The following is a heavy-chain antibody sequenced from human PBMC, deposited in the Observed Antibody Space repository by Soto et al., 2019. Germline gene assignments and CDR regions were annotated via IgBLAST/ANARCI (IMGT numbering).Heavy chain of an antibody. CDR1: RFTFSSYS. J-gene: IGHJ5*02. V-gene: IGHV3-23*01. Sequence: EVQLLESGGGLVQPGGSLRLSCAVSRFTFSSYSFSWVRQPPGKGLEWIARISVSGDSTHYADSVRGRFTVSRDNSKSILYLQLNNLRAEDTAVYYCAQLSSNIKNRFDPWGQGTLVTVSS. CDR3: AQLSSNIKNRFDP. CDR2: ISVSGDST. D-gene: IGHD4-4*01.